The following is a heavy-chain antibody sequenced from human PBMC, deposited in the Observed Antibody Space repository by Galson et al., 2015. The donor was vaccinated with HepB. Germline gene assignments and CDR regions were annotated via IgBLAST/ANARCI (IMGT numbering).Heavy chain of an antibody. CDR3: ARDYPYDSSGYWGWFDP. J-gene: IGHJ5*02. CDR1: GGTFSRYA. Sequence: SVKVSCKASGGTFSRYAISWVRQAPGQGLEWMGGIIPIFGTANYAQKFQGRVTITADESTSTAYMELSSLRSEDTAVYYCARDYPYDSSGYWGWFDPWGQGTLVTVSS. D-gene: IGHD3-22*01. CDR2: IIPIFGTA. V-gene: IGHV1-69*13.